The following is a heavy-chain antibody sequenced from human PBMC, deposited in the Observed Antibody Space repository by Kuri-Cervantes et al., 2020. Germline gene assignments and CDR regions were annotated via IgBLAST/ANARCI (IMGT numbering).Heavy chain of an antibody. D-gene: IGHD6-13*01. CDR2: ISYDGSNK. J-gene: IGHJ4*02. CDR1: GFTFSSYG. V-gene: IGHV3-30*03. Sequence: GGSLRLSCAASGFTFSSYGMHWVRQAPGKGLEWVAVISYDGSNKYYADSVKGRFTIFRDNSKNTLYLQMNSLRAEDTAVYYCARDISSRAAAGSEGLGYWGQGTLVPSPQ. CDR3: ARDISSRAAAGSEGLGY.